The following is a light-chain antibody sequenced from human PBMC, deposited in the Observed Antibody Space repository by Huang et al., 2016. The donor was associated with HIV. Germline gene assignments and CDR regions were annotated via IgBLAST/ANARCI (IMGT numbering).Light chain of an antibody. CDR2: GAS. CDR1: QDISTH. CDR3: QQLNSYPLT. J-gene: IGKJ4*01. Sequence: IQLTQSPFSLPASLGDRVTIPCRASQDISTHLAWYQQKPGRVPKVLIYGASTLHSGVPSRFSGSGSGTDFTLSISNLQPEDFAIYYCQQLNSYPLTFGGGTEVQIK. V-gene: IGKV1-9*01.